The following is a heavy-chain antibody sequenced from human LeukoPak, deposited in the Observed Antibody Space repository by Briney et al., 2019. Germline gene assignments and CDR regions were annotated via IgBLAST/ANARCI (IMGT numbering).Heavy chain of an antibody. V-gene: IGHV4-39*01. D-gene: IGHD1-26*01. CDR3: ASRWELDY. CDR1: GGSISSSSYY. CDR2: IYYSGST. J-gene: IGHJ4*02. Sequence: SGTLSLTCTVSGGSISSSSYYWGWIRQPPGKGLEWIGSIYYSGSTYYNPSLKSRVTISVDTSKNQFSLKLRSVTAADTAVYYCASRWELDYWGQGTLVTVSS.